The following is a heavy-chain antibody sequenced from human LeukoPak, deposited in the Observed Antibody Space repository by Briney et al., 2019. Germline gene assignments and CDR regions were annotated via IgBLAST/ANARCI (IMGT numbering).Heavy chain of an antibody. CDR1: GGSFSGYY. CDR2: INHSGST. J-gene: IGHJ3*02. CDR3: ARPGYYDSSGLGALDAFDI. Sequence: SETLSLTCAVYGGSFSGYYWSWIRQPPGKGLDWIGEINHSGSTNYHPSLKSRVTISVDTSKNQFSLKLSSVTAADTAVYYCARPGYYDSSGLGALDAFDIWGQGTMVTVSS. D-gene: IGHD3-22*01. V-gene: IGHV4-34*01.